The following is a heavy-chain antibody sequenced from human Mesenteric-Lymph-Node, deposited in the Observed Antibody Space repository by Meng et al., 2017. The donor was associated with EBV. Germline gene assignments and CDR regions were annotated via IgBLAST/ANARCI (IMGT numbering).Heavy chain of an antibody. CDR2: IFSSGST. J-gene: IGHJ4*02. D-gene: IGHD3-10*01. Sequence: QGPLQESGPGLVKPSETLSLTCPVSGGSVNSGSYYWSWIRQPPGKGLQWIGYIFSSGSTNYNPSFKSRVTISVDMSKNHFSLRLTSVTPADTAVYYCARGYGSGSYRYFDYWGQGTLVTVSS. CDR3: ARGYGSGSYRYFDY. CDR1: GGSVNSGSYY. V-gene: IGHV4-61*03.